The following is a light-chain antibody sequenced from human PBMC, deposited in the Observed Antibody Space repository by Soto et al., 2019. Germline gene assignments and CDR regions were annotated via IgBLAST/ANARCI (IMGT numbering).Light chain of an antibody. CDR1: QSISRS. CDR3: QQYQSYFLT. V-gene: IGKV1-5*01. J-gene: IGKJ3*01. CDR2: DAS. Sequence: DIQMTQSPSTLSASVGDRVTITCRASQSISRSLAWYQQKSGKAPKLLIYDASSLESGVPSRFSGSGFGTEISLTVSGLQPDDFATYYCQQYQSYFLTFGPGITVDMK.